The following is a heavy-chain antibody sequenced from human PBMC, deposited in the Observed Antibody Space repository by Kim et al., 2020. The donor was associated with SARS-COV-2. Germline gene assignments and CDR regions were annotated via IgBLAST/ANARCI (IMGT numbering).Heavy chain of an antibody. V-gene: IGHV4-59*01. CDR1: GGSISSYY. Sequence: SETLSLTCTVSGGSISSYYWSWIRQPPGKGLEWIGYIYYSGSTNYNPSLKSRVTISVDTSKNQFSLKLSSVTAADTAVYYCARDPGYSGYDFDYWGQGTL. J-gene: IGHJ4*02. CDR3: ARDPGYSGYDFDY. CDR2: IYYSGST. D-gene: IGHD5-12*01.